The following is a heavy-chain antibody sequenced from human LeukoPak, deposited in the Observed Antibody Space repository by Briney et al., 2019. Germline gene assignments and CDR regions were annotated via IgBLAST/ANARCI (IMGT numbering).Heavy chain of an antibody. Sequence: PSETLSLTCAVSGGSISSGNWWSWVRQPPEKGLEWIGEIAYTGSTKYNPSLKSRVTISVDTSKNQFSLKLSSVTAADTAVYYCAKDSDWYLGYWGQGTLVTVSS. CDR1: GGSISSGNW. V-gene: IGHV4-4*02. CDR2: IAYTGST. CDR3: AKDSDWYLGY. D-gene: IGHD2-21*02. J-gene: IGHJ4*02.